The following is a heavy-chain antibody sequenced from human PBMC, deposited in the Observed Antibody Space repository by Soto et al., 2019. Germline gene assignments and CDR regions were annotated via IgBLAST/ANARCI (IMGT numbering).Heavy chain of an antibody. CDR3: ATSKAVVGSSYYFDY. CDR1: GFTFSSYA. Sequence: PGGSLRLSCAASGFTFSSYAMHWVRQAPGKGLEWVAVISYDGSNKYYADSVKGRFTISRDNSKNTLYLQMNSLRAEDTAVYYCATSKAVVGSSYYFDYWGQGTLVTVSS. D-gene: IGHD2-2*01. J-gene: IGHJ4*02. V-gene: IGHV3-30-3*01. CDR2: ISYDGSNK.